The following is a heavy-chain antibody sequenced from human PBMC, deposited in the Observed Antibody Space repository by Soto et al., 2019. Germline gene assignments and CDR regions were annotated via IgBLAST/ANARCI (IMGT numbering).Heavy chain of an antibody. Sequence: SETLSLTCTVSGGSISSSSYYWGWIRQPPGKGLEWIGSIYYSGSTYYNPSLKSRVTISVDTSKDQFSLKLSSVTAADTAVYYCARAPIGTRQNIVAFLDVWGKGTTVTVSS. CDR1: GGSISSSSYY. CDR3: ARAPIGTRQNIVAFLDV. J-gene: IGHJ6*04. CDR2: IYYSGST. D-gene: IGHD2-15*01. V-gene: IGHV4-39*01.